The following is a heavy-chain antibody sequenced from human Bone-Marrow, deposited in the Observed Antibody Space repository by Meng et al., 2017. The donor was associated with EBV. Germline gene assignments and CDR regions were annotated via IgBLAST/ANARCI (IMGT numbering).Heavy chain of an antibody. D-gene: IGHD3-3*01. V-gene: IGHV3-21*01. CDR3: ARGPLTYYDFWSGYFGSYYFDY. J-gene: IGHJ4*02. CDR2: ISSSSSYI. CDR1: GFTFSIYS. Sequence: EVQLVESGXXLXKPGGXXRXXXXXXGFTFSIYSMNWVRQAPGKGLEWVSSISSSSSYIYYADSVKGRFTISRDNAKNSLYLQMNSLRAEDTAVYYCARGPLTYYDFWSGYFGSYYFDYWGQGTLVTVSS.